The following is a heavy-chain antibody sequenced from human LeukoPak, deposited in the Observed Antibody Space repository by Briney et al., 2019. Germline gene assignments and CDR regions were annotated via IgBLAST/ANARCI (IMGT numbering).Heavy chain of an antibody. D-gene: IGHD3-9*01. CDR3: ATGVQTYYDILTGMIPVWFDP. CDR1: GFTFTSSA. CDR2: IVVGSGNT. J-gene: IGHJ5*02. V-gene: IGHV1-58*02. Sequence: GTSVKVSCKASGFTFTSSAMQWVRQARGQRLEWIGWIVVGSGNTNYAQKFQERVTITRDMSTSTAYMELSSLRSEDTAVYYCATGVQTYYDILTGMIPVWFDPWGQGTLVTVSS.